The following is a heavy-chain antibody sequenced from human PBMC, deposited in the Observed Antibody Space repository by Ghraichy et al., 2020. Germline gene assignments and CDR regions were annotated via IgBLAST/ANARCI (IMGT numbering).Heavy chain of an antibody. V-gene: IGHV4-4*02. J-gene: IGHJ4*02. CDR3: ARAPGYSYGSHFDY. D-gene: IGHD5-18*01. Sequence: SETLSLTCAVTGGSISSSNWWSWVRQPPGRGLEWIGEIYHSGNTNYNPSLKSRVTISVDKSENQFFLRLSSVTAADTAVYYCARAPGYSYGSHFDYWGQGILGTVSS. CDR2: IYHSGNT. CDR1: GGSISSSNW.